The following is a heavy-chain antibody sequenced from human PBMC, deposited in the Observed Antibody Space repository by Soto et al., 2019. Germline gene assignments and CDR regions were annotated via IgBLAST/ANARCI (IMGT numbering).Heavy chain of an antibody. CDR2: ISRKSGST. V-gene: IGHV3-23*01. D-gene: IGHD6-13*01. CDR3: AKDSSWYPLYYFDY. Sequence: PGGSLRLSCAASGFTFSSYAMIWVRQAPGQRLEWVSAISRKSGSTNYNNPMKDRFTISRDNSKNTPYLKMNSLRAEDTAVHYCAKDSSWYPLYYFDYWGQGTLVNVSS. J-gene: IGHJ4*02. CDR1: GFTFSSYA.